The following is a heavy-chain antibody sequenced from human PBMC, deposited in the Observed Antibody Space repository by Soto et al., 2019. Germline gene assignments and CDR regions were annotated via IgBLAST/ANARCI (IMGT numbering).Heavy chain of an antibody. CDR1: GFPLSSYV. J-gene: IGHJ6*02. Sequence: QGQLAGSGGGVVQPGMSLRLSCVASGFPLSSYVMNWVRQAPGKGLEWVAVISYDGSAAEYADSAKGRFVISRDKSKDTVHLQMNRLRDDDTGLYYCVRKIGYHYYYGIDIWGPGTTVTVSS. CDR3: VRKIGYHYYYGIDI. V-gene: IGHV3-30*09. D-gene: IGHD3-16*02. CDR2: ISYDGSAA.